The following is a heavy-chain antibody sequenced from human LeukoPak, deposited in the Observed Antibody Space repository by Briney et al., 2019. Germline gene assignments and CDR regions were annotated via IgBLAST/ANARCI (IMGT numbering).Heavy chain of an antibody. V-gene: IGHV3-23*01. D-gene: IGHD3-3*01. J-gene: IGHJ4*02. CDR3: AKSIFGWSPSADY. CDR1: GFTFSSYA. CDR2: ISGSGGST. Sequence: QSGGSLRLSCAASGFTFSSYAMSWVRQAPGEGLEWVSAISGSGGSTYYADSVKGRFTISRDNSKNTLYLQMNSLRAEDTAVYYCAKSIFGWSPSADYWGQGTLVTVSS.